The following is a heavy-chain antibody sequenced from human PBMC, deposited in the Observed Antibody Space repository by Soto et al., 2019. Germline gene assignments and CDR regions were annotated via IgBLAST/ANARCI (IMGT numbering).Heavy chain of an antibody. V-gene: IGHV5-51*01. CDR3: ARRGYSYGHLGYYGMDV. CDR2: IYPGDSDT. Sequence: GESLKISCKGSGYSFTSYWIGWVRQMPGKGLEWMGIIYPGDSDTRYSPSFQGQVTISADKSISTAYLQWSSLKASDTAMYYCARRGYSYGHLGYYGMDVWGQGTTVTVSS. CDR1: GYSFTSYW. D-gene: IGHD5-18*01. J-gene: IGHJ6*02.